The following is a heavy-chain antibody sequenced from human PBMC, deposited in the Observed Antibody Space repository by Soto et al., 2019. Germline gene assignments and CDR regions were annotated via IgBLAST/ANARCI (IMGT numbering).Heavy chain of an antibody. J-gene: IGHJ6*02. D-gene: IGHD6-13*01. CDR2: ISYDGSNK. CDR1: GFTFSSYA. CDR3: ARTQQLGPPDYYYYGMDV. Sequence: GGSLRLSCAASGFTFSSYAMHWVRQAPGKGLEWVAVISYDGSNKYYADSVKGRFTIPRDNSKNTLYLQMNSLRAEDTAVYYCARTQQLGPPDYYYYGMDVWGQGTTVTVSS. V-gene: IGHV3-30-3*01.